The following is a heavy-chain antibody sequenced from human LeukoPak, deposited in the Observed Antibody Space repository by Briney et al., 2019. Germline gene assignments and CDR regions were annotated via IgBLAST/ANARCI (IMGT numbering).Heavy chain of an antibody. Sequence: PSETLSLTCTVSGGSISSYYWSWIRQPPGKGLEWIGYIYYSGSTNYNPSLKSRVTISVDTSKNQFSLKMSSVTAADTAVYYCAIRPVDYSSSDHAFDVWGPGTMVTVSS. CDR2: IYYSGST. CDR3: AIRPVDYSSSDHAFDV. J-gene: IGHJ3*01. V-gene: IGHV4-59*01. CDR1: GGSISSYY. D-gene: IGHD3-22*01.